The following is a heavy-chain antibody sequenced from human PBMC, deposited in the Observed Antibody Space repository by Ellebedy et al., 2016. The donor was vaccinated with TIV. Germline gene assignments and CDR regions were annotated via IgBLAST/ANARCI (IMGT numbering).Heavy chain of an antibody. CDR2: ISGSGGST. D-gene: IGHD3-10*01. V-gene: IGHV3-23*01. J-gene: IGHJ6*02. Sequence: PGGSLRLSCAASGFTFSSYAMSWVRQAPGKGLEWVSAISGSGGSTYYADSVKGRFTISRDNSKNTLYLQMNSLRADDTAVYYCAKDRMVRGVTDVWGQGTTVTVSS. CDR3: AKDRMVRGVTDV. CDR1: GFTFSSYA.